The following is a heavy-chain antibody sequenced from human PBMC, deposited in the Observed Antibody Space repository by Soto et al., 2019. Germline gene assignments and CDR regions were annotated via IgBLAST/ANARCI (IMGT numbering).Heavy chain of an antibody. V-gene: IGHV3-43D*03. CDR1: GFTFDDYA. CDR3: AKPYDYFDGMDV. J-gene: IGHJ6*02. Sequence: GGSLRLSCAASGFTFDDYAMHWVRQAPGKGLEWVSLISWDGGSTYYADSVKGRFTISRDNSKNSLYLQMNSLRAEDTALYYCAKPYDYFDGMDVWGQGTTVTVSS. CDR2: ISWDGGST.